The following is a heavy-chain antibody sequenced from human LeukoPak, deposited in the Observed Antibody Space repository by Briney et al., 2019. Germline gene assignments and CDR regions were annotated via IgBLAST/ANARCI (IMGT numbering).Heavy chain of an antibody. Sequence: ASVKVSCKASGYTFTSYDFNWVRQATGQRPEWMGWMSPNSGDTGYAQKFQDRVTMTRNTSISTAYMELSSLRSDDTAVYYCARGPPNWEYDYWGPGTLVTVSS. CDR3: ARGPPNWEYDY. J-gene: IGHJ4*02. V-gene: IGHV1-8*01. D-gene: IGHD1-1*01. CDR2: MSPNSGDT. CDR1: GYTFTSYD.